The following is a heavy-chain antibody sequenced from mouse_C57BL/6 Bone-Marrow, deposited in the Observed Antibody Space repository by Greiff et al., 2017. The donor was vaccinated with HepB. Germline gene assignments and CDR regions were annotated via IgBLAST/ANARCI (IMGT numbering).Heavy chain of an antibody. V-gene: IGHV1-82*01. J-gene: IGHJ3*01. CDR2: IYPGDGDT. Sequence: VKLQESGPELVKPGASVKISCKASGYAFSSSWMNWVKQRPGKGLEWIGRIYPGDGDTNYNGKFKGKATLTADKSSSTAYMQLSSLTSEDSAVYFCARGYSNYEGFAYWGQGTLVTVSA. D-gene: IGHD2-5*01. CDR3: ARGYSNYEGFAY. CDR1: GYAFSSSW.